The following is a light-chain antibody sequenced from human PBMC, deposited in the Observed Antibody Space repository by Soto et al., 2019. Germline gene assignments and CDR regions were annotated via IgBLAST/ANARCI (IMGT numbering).Light chain of an antibody. CDR1: QSVSNNY. CDR2: GAS. Sequence: SPGTLSLSPGERATLSCRASQSVSNNYLAWYQQKPGQAPRLLIYGASSRATGIPDRFSGSGSGTDFTLTISRLEPEDFAVYYCQQYGSSSITFGQGTRLEIK. J-gene: IGKJ5*01. CDR3: QQYGSSSIT. V-gene: IGKV3-20*01.